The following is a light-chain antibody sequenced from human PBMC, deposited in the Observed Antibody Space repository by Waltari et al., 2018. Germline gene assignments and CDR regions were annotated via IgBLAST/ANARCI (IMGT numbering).Light chain of an antibody. J-gene: IGKJ1*01. V-gene: IGKV1-5*03. CDR1: QNINTW. Sequence: DIQMTQSPSTLSASVGDRVTITCRASQNINTWLAWYQQKVGQAPKLLIYKASNLQNGVPSRFSASGSGTEFTLANSSLQPDDSATYYCQQYHNYKTFGQGTKVDIK. CDR2: KAS. CDR3: QQYHNYKT.